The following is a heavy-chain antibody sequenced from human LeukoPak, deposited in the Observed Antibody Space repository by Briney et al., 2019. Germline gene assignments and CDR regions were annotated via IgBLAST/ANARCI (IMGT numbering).Heavy chain of an antibody. J-gene: IGHJ6*03. D-gene: IGHD3-9*01. V-gene: IGHV3-23*01. Sequence: TGGSLRVSCAASGFTFSNYAMSWVRQAPGKGLEWVSGINGNGGSTYNADSVKGRFTISRDNSKNTLYLQMNSLRAEDTAVYYCASAGDYDISTGPNYYMDVWGKGTTVTISS. CDR2: INGNGGST. CDR1: GFTFSNYA. CDR3: ASAGDYDISTGPNYYMDV.